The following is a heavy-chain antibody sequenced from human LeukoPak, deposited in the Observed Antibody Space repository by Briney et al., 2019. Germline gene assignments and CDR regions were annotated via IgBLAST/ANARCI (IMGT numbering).Heavy chain of an antibody. CDR2: FDPEDGET. CDR3: ATDQGYYDSSGYSN. V-gene: IGHV1-24*01. D-gene: IGHD3-22*01. CDR1: GYTLTELS. Sequence: GASVKVSCKVSGYTLTELSMHWVRQAPGKGLEWMGGFDPEDGETICAQKFQGRVTMTEDTSTDTAYMELSSLRSEDTAVYYCATDQGYYDSSGYSNWGQGTLVTVSS. J-gene: IGHJ4*02.